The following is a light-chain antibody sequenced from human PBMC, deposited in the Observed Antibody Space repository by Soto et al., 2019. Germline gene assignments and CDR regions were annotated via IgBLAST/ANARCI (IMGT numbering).Light chain of an antibody. CDR1: QDFSNF. J-gene: IGKJ4*01. CDR2: DAS. V-gene: IGKV1-9*01. Sequence: DIQLTQSPSFLSTSIEDRVTITCRASQDFSNFLARYQQKPGRAPKLLMYDASTLQSGVPSRFSGSGSGTEFTLTISSLQPEDFATYYCQQLYSFPLTFGGGTKVDIK. CDR3: QQLYSFPLT.